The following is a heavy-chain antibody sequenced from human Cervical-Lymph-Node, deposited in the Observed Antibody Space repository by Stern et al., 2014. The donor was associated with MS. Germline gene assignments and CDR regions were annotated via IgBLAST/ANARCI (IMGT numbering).Heavy chain of an antibody. CDR2: IWHDGSKK. J-gene: IGHJ4*02. V-gene: IGHV3-33*01. CDR3: ASAAWRYLDY. D-gene: IGHD2-15*01. CDR1: GFTFSTYG. Sequence: VHLVESGGGVVPPGTSLRLSCAASGFTFSTYGMHWVRQAPGKGLEWVAVIWHDGSKKYYADSVKGRFTVSRDDSKNTLFLQMNSLRAEDTAVYYCASAAWRYLDYWGQGTLVTVSS.